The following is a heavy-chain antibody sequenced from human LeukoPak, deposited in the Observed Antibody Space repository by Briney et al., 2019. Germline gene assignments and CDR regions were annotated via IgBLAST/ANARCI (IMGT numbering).Heavy chain of an antibody. J-gene: IGHJ3*02. CDR3: ARVRLGDAFDI. CDR1: GGSIGSYY. Sequence: PSETLSLTCTVSGGSIGSYYWSWIRQPPGKGLEWIGYIYDSGSTNYNPSLKSRAAISIDTSKNQFSLKLSSVTAADTAVYYCARVRLGDAFDIWGQGTMVTVSS. CDR2: IYDSGST. V-gene: IGHV4-59*01. D-gene: IGHD7-27*01.